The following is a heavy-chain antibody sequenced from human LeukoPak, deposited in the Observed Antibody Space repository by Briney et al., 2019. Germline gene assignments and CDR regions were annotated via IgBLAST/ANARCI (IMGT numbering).Heavy chain of an antibody. Sequence: GGSLRLSCAASGFTFSSYAMSWVRQAPGKGLEWVSAISGSGGSTYYADSVKGRFTISRDNSKNTLYLQMNSLRDADTAVYYCAKDLYDSSGPPDAFDIWGQGTMVTVSS. CDR1: GFTFSSYA. CDR2: ISGSGGST. CDR3: AKDLYDSSGPPDAFDI. D-gene: IGHD3-22*01. V-gene: IGHV3-23*01. J-gene: IGHJ3*02.